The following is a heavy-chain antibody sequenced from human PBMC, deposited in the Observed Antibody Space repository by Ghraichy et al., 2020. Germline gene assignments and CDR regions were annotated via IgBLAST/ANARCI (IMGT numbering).Heavy chain of an antibody. D-gene: IGHD3-3*01. J-gene: IGHJ6*02. Sequence: GESLNISCAASGFTFNSFTMNWVRQAPGKGLEWVSSISTSSVYVHYTDSVEGRFTISRDTAKNSLYLQMHSLRVEDTAVYYCARDRGEDTRYDFWSGYYYYGMDVWGQGTTVTVSS. CDR2: ISTSSVYV. V-gene: IGHV3-21*01. CDR1: GFTFNSFT. CDR3: ARDRGEDTRYDFWSGYYYYGMDV.